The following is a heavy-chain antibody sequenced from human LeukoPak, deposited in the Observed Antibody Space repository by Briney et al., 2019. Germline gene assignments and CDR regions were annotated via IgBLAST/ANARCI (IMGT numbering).Heavy chain of an antibody. D-gene: IGHD5-12*01. CDR1: GFTFSSYS. Sequence: GGSLRLSCAASGFTFSSYSMNWVRQAPGKGLEWVSYISSSSSTIYYADSVKGRFTISRDNAKNSLYLQMNSLKTEDTAVYYCTRGWLPDYWGQGTLVTVSS. CDR2: ISSSSSTI. CDR3: TRGWLPDY. J-gene: IGHJ4*02. V-gene: IGHV3-48*01.